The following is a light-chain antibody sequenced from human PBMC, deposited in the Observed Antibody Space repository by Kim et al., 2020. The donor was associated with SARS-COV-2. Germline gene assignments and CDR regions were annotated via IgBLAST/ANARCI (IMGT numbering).Light chain of an antibody. V-gene: IGLV2-14*01. CDR1: SSGVGDYNY. Sequence: QSALTQPASVSGSPGQSITISCTGTSSGVGDYNYVSWYQQHPGKAPKLIIYDVSKRPSGVSNRFSGSKSRNTASLTISGLQAEDEADYYCSSYTTSSTYVFGTGTKVTVL. CDR3: SSYTTSSTYV. CDR2: DVS. J-gene: IGLJ1*01.